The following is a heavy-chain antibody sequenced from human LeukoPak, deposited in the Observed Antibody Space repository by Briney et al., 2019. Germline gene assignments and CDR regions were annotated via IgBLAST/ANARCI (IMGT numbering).Heavy chain of an antibody. Sequence: GGSLRLSCAASGFSLSGYWMHWVRQAPGKGLVWVSRISPEGSGTTYADSVKGRFTISRDNSKNTLYLPMNSLRGEDAAVYHCTRVQAGRSGLMDVWGRGTTVTVSS. CDR1: GFSLSGYW. CDR3: TRVQAGRSGLMDV. V-gene: IGHV3-74*01. CDR2: ISPEGSGT. D-gene: IGHD2-8*02. J-gene: IGHJ6*02.